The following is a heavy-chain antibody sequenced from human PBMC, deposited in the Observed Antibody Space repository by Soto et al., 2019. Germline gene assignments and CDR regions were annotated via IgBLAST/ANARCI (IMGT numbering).Heavy chain of an antibody. CDR3: ARDTSAAGHSFFDS. D-gene: IGHD6-13*01. V-gene: IGHV4-31*03. J-gene: IGHJ4*02. CDR2: IYYTGRI. Sequence: SETVSLTCTVSGGSISSGSSYWSWIRQHPVKGLEWIGYIYYTGRIYYNPSLKSRVSISLDTSKNKFALNMTSVTAADTAVYYCARDTSAAGHSFFDSWGQGTQVTVSS. CDR1: GGSISSGSSY.